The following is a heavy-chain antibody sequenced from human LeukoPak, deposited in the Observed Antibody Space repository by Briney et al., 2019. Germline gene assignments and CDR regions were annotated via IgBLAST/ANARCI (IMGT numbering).Heavy chain of an antibody. Sequence: GGSLRLSCAASGFIFTNYFMSWVRQAPGKGLEWVASIKHDGSEKYYVDSVRGRFTISRDNTMNSLYLQMSSLRAEDTAVYYCATDRGWRTSGYYLYYFEYWGQGTLITYSS. CDR1: GFIFTNYF. CDR3: ATDRGWRTSGYYLYYFEY. D-gene: IGHD3-3*01. V-gene: IGHV3-7*01. CDR2: IKHDGSEK. J-gene: IGHJ4*02.